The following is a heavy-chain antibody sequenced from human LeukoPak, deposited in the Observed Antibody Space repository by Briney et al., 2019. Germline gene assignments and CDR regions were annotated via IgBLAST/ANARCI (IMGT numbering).Heavy chain of an antibody. D-gene: IGHD2-2*01. CDR2: ISGRSDYI. CDR1: GFTFSSYS. Sequence: GGSLRLSCAASGFTFSSYSLNWVRQAPGKGLEWVSSISGRSDYIYYADSVKGRFTISRDNAKNSLDLQMNSLRAEDTAVYYCARGPQVVPDATDWFDPWGQGALVTVSS. CDR3: ARGPQVVPDATDWFDP. V-gene: IGHV3-21*01. J-gene: IGHJ5*02.